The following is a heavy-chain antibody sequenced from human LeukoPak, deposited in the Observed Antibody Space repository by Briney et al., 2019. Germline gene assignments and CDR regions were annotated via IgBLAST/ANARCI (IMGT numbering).Heavy chain of an antibody. CDR3: ARVPRGSSWPYYFDY. CDR1: GGTFNTYA. D-gene: IGHD6-13*01. J-gene: IGHJ4*02. Sequence: ASVTVSFTSSGGTFNTYAISWVRQAPGQGREWVGRIVPILGTANYAQNFQGRVTITADRSTTTAYMELSSLRSEDTAVYYCARVPRGSSWPYYFDYWGQGTLVTVSS. CDR2: IVPILGTA. V-gene: IGHV1-69*04.